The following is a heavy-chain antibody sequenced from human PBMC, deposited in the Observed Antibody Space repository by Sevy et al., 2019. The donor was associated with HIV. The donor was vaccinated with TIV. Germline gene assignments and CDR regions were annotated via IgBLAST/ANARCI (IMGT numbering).Heavy chain of an antibody. CDR2: ISYDGSNK. CDR3: ARDGVQYYYDSSGYYYYYYYYYMDV. D-gene: IGHD3-22*01. V-gene: IGHV3-30-3*01. CDR1: GFTFSSYA. Sequence: GGSLRLSCAASGFTFSSYAMHWVRQAPGKGLEWVAVISYDGSNKYYADSVKGRLTISRDNSKNTLYLQRNSLRAEDTAVYYCARDGVQYYYDSSGYYYYYYYYYMDVWGKGTTVTVSS. J-gene: IGHJ6*03.